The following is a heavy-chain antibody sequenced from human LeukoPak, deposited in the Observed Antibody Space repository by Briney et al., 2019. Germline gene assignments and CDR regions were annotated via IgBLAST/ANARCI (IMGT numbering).Heavy chain of an antibody. V-gene: IGHV3-30-3*01. CDR2: ISYDGSNK. Sequence: GGSLRLSCAASGFTFSSYAMHWVRQAPGKGLEWVAVISYDGSNKYYADSVKGRFTISRDNSKNTLYLQMNSLRAEDTAVYYCAKDARGYSGYVLGFDYWGQGTLVTVSS. CDR3: AKDARGYSGYVLGFDY. D-gene: IGHD5-12*01. CDR1: GFTFSSYA. J-gene: IGHJ4*02.